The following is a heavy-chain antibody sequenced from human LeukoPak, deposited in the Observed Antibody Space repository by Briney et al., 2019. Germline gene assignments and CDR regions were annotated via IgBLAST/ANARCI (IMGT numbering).Heavy chain of an antibody. V-gene: IGHV2-70*11. CDR1: GFSLSTSGMC. J-gene: IGHJ6*02. Sequence: SGPTLVNPTQTLTLTCTFSGFSLSTSGMCVSWIRQPPGKALEWLARIDWEDDKYYSTSLRTRLTISKDTSKNQVVLTMTNMDPVDTATYYCARVRPLDYYYYGMDVWGQGTTVTVSS. CDR2: IDWEDDK. CDR3: ARVRPLDYYYYGMDV.